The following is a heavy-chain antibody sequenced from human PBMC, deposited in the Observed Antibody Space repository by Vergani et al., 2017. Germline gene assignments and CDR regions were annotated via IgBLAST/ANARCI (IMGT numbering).Heavy chain of an antibody. CDR3: ARKHISKYYDSSGYYYMGYYYGMDV. J-gene: IGHJ6*02. Sequence: QVQLVEFGGGFVKPGGSLRPSCAASGFTFSDYYMSWIRQASGKELEWVSYISSSGSTIYYADSVKGRFTISRDNAKTSLYLQMNSLRAEDTAVYYCARKHISKYYDSSGYYYMGYYYGMDVWGQGTTVTVSS. CDR1: GFTFSDYY. CDR2: ISSSGSTI. V-gene: IGHV3-11*01. D-gene: IGHD3-22*01.